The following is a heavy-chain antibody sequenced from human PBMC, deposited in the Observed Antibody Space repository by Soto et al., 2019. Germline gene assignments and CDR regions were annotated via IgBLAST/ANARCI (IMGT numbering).Heavy chain of an antibody. CDR1: GYTFTSYG. V-gene: IGHV1-18*01. D-gene: IGHD6-19*01. CDR2: ISAYNGNT. CDR3: AKVAVAGTNWFDP. J-gene: IGHJ5*02. Sequence: ASVKVSCKASGYTFTSYGISWVRQAPGQGLEWMGWISAYNGNTNYAQKLQGRVTMTTDTSTSTAYMELRSLRSDDTAVYYCAKVAVAGTNWFDPWGQGPWSPSPQ.